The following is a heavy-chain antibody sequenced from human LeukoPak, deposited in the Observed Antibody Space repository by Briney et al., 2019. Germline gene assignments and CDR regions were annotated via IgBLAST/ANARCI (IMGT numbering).Heavy chain of an antibody. CDR2: IYSGGST. V-gene: IGHV3-66*01. Sequence: GALRLSCAASGFTVSSNYMSWVRQAPGKGLEWVSVIYSGGSTYYADSVKGRFTISRDNSKNTLYLQMNSLRAEDTAVYYCARDCSSSAFDIWGQGTMVTVSS. CDR1: GFTVSSNY. J-gene: IGHJ3*02. D-gene: IGHD2-15*01. CDR3: ARDCSSSAFDI.